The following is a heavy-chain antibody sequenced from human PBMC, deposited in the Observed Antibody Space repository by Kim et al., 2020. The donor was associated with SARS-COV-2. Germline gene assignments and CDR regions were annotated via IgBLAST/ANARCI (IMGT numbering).Heavy chain of an antibody. J-gene: IGHJ4*02. D-gene: IGHD2-15*01. CDR1: GFTFSSYS. CDR2: ISSSSSYI. CDR3: ARAKYCSGGSCYFRGSLLDY. Sequence: GGSLRLSCAASGFTFSSYSMNWVRQAPGKGLEWVSSISSSSSYIYYADSVKGRFTISRDNAKNSLYLQMNSLRAEDTAVYYCARAKYCSGGSCYFRGSLLDYWGQGTLVTVSS. V-gene: IGHV3-21*01.